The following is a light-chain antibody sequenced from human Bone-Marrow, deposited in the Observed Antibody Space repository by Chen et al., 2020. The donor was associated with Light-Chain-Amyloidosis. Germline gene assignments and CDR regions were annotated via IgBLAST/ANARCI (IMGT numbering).Light chain of an antibody. J-gene: IGKJ4*01. V-gene: IGKV4-1*01. CDR2: WAS. CDR3: QECYDSPLT. Sequence: DIVMTQSPDSLAVSLGETATIHCRSSQSLLSSANNQNYLVWYQHNSGQPPNLLISWASTRESGVPARFRGSGAGTDFTLTISNLQAEDVSVYYCQECYDSPLTFGGGTKVEIK. CDR1: QSLLSSANNQNY.